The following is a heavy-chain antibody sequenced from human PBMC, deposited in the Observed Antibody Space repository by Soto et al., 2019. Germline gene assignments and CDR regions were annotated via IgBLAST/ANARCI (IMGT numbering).Heavy chain of an antibody. D-gene: IGHD6-13*01. CDR1: GFTFSSYA. Sequence: EVQLLESGGGLVQPGGSLRLSCAASGFTFSSYAMSWVRQAPGKGLEWVSAISGSGGSTYYADSVKGRFTISRDNSKNTLDLQMNSLRAEDTAVYYCAKAGAYSSSWFCDYCGQGTMVTVSS. CDR3: AKAGAYSSSWFCDY. V-gene: IGHV3-23*01. CDR2: ISGSGGST. J-gene: IGHJ4*02.